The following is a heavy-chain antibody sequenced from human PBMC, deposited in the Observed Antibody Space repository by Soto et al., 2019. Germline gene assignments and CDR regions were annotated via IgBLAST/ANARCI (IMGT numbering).Heavy chain of an antibody. D-gene: IGHD3-16*02. V-gene: IGHV4-59*01. CDR1: GGSISSYY. J-gene: IGHJ4*02. CDR2: IYYSGST. CDR3: ARSDKVYDYVWGSYRYGAPFDY. Sequence: TSETLSLTCTVSGGSISSYYWSWIRQPPGKGLEWIGYIYYSGSTNYNPSLKSRVTISVDTSKNQFSLKLSSVTAADTAVYYCARSDKVYDYVWGSYRYGAPFDYWGQGTLVTVSS.